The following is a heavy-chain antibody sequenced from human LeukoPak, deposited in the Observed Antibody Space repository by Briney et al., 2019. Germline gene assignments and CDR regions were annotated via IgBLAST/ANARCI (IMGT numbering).Heavy chain of an antibody. CDR3: AKEALGTWYFDL. D-gene: IGHD7-27*01. Sequence: PGRSLRLSCAASGFTFDDYAMHWVRQAPGKGLEWVSGISWNSGSIGYADSVKGRFTISRDNAKNSLYLQMNSLRAEDMALYYCAKEALGTWYFDLWGRGTLVTVSS. V-gene: IGHV3-9*03. CDR1: GFTFDDYA. J-gene: IGHJ2*01. CDR2: ISWNSGSI.